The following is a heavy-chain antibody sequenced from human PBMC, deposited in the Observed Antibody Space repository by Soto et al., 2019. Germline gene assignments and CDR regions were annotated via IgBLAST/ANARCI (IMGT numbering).Heavy chain of an antibody. CDR3: SRGGDAYEAGNY. Sequence: QVQLQQWGAGLLKPSETLSLTCAVYGGSLSGYYWTWIRRPPGKGLEWIGEIHHSGSINYNSSLKRRVTISADTSKNQFFLKLSSVTAADTAVYYCSRGGDAYEAGNYWGQGTLVTVSS. V-gene: IGHV4-34*01. J-gene: IGHJ4*02. CDR1: GGSLSGYY. D-gene: IGHD5-12*01. CDR2: IHHSGSI.